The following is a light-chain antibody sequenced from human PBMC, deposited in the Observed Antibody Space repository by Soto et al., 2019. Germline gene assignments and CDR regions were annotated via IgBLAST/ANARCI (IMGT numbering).Light chain of an antibody. Sequence: QSALTQPASVSGSPGQSITISCTGTSSDVGGYYYVSWYQHHPGKAPKLMIYQVSNRPSGVSNRFSGSKSGNTASLNISGLQAQEEADSYSRSYTTSKTFYVFGTGTKVTVL. J-gene: IGLJ1*01. V-gene: IGLV2-14*01. CDR3: RSYTTSKTFYV. CDR1: SSDVGGYYY. CDR2: QVS.